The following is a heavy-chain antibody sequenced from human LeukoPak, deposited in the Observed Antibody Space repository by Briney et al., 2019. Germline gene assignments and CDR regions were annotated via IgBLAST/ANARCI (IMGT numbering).Heavy chain of an antibody. Sequence: SQTLSLTCAISGDSVSSNSAAWNWIRQSPSRGLEWLGRTYYRSKSYNDYAVSVKSRITSNPDTSKNQFSLQLNSVTHEDTAVYYCARDVGYCSGGSCHYYYYYMDVWGKGTTVTVSS. J-gene: IGHJ6*03. CDR3: ARDVGYCSGGSCHYYYYYMDV. V-gene: IGHV6-1*01. CDR2: TYYRSKSYN. D-gene: IGHD2-15*01. CDR1: GDSVSSNSAA.